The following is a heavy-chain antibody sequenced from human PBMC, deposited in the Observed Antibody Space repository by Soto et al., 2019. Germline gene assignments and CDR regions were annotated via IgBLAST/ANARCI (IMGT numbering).Heavy chain of an antibody. J-gene: IGHJ4*02. CDR3: ATNQGYSGYDFFDY. Sequence: ASVNVSCKASGYTFTGYYMHWVRQAPGQGLEWMGWINPNSGGTNYAQKFQGRVTMTRDTSISTAYMELSRLRSDDTAVYYCATNQGYSGYDFFDYWGQGTLVTVYS. V-gene: IGHV1-2*02. CDR2: INPNSGGT. CDR1: GYTFTGYY. D-gene: IGHD5-12*01.